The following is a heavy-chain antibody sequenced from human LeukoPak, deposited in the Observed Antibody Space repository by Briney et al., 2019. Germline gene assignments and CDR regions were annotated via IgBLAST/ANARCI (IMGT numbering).Heavy chain of an antibody. V-gene: IGHV3-21*01. CDR3: TRDGGIPPAVRVTYYYYYMDV. CDR2: ISSSSRFI. J-gene: IGHJ6*03. CDR1: GFTFSSYS. D-gene: IGHD6-13*01. Sequence: GGSLRLSCAASGFTFSSYSKNWVRQAPGKGLEWVSSISSSSRFIYYADSVEGRFTISRDNAKNSLFLQMNSLRAEDTAVYYCTRDGGIPPAVRVTYYYYYMDVWGKGTSVTVSS.